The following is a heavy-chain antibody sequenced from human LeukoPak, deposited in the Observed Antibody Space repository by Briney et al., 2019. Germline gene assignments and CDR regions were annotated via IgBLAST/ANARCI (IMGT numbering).Heavy chain of an antibody. CDR1: GDSVSSNSAA. CDR2: TYYRSNWYN. J-gene: IGHJ6*03. Sequence: SQTLSLTCAISGDSVSSNSAAWNWIRQSPSRGLEWLGRTYYRSNWYNDYAVSVKSRITINPDTSKNQFSLQLNSVTPEDTAVYYCAREGERGFSYGYSDFYYYYMDAWGKGTTVTVSS. CDR3: AREGERGFSYGYSDFYYYYMDA. D-gene: IGHD5-18*01. V-gene: IGHV6-1*01.